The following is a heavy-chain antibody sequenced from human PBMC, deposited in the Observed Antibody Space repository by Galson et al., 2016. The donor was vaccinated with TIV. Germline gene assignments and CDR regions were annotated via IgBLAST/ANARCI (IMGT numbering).Heavy chain of an antibody. Sequence: SETLSLTCTVSGYSISSGYYWGWIRQPPGKGLEWIGNIYHTGSTYSNPSLRSRLTMSVDTSKNQFSLILNSVTAADTAVYYCAGDCTSSTCHIYYYGMDVWGQGTTVTVSS. V-gene: IGHV4-38-2*02. J-gene: IGHJ6*02. D-gene: IGHD2-2*02. CDR1: GYSISSGYY. CDR3: AGDCTSSTCHIYYYGMDV. CDR2: IYHTGST.